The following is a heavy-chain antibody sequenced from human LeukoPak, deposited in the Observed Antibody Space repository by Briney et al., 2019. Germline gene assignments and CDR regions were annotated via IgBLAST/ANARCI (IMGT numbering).Heavy chain of an antibody. CDR3: ARSYSSSWYDMSAFDI. J-gene: IGHJ3*02. Sequence: GASVKVSCKASGYTFTVYYIHGVRQAPGQGLEWMGGINPNSGGTNYAQKFQGRVTMTRDTSISTAYMELSRLRSDDTPVYYCARSYSSSWYDMSAFDIWGQGTMVTVSS. CDR2: INPNSGGT. V-gene: IGHV1-2*02. D-gene: IGHD6-13*01. CDR1: GYTFTVYY.